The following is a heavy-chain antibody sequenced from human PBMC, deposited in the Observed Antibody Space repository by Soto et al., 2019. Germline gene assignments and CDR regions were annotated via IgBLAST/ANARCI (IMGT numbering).Heavy chain of an antibody. Sequence: GDLRLSCEASGLSFTHFAMSWVRPAPGKGLEWVAGIGASGDITWYADSVKGRLSISRDNSKNTLYLQLNSLRFEDTAVYYCAKDDFTDRGDDYFDYWGPGTLVTLSS. J-gene: IGHJ4*02. CDR2: IGASGDIT. CDR1: GLSFTHFA. D-gene: IGHD2-21*02. CDR3: AKDDFTDRGDDYFDY. V-gene: IGHV3-23*01.